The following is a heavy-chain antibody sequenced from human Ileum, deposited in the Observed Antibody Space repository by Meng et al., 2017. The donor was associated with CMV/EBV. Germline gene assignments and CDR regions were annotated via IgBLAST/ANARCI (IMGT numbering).Heavy chain of an antibody. V-gene: IGHV3-23*01. CDR3: AKDSAYYFVRGPFDY. J-gene: IGHJ4*02. CDR1: GFTFSSYA. Sequence: CAASGFTFSSYAMSWVRQAPGKGLEWVSAISGSGGSTYYADSVKGRFTISRDNSKNTLYLQMNSLRAEDTAVYHCAKDSAYYFVRGPFDYWGQGTLVTV. CDR2: ISGSGGST. D-gene: IGHD3-10*02.